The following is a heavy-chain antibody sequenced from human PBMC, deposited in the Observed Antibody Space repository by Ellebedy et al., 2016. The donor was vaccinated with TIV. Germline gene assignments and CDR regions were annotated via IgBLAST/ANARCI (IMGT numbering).Heavy chain of an antibody. CDR2: ISASSTFS. D-gene: IGHD3-16*02. J-gene: IGHJ4*01. V-gene: IGHV3-11*05. CDR1: GFRFSDSY. CDR3: ARDGAGSRY. Sequence: GGSLRLSXAASGFRFSDSYMSWIRQAPGKGPEWIAYISASSTFSDYSDTVKGRFTISRDNAKNSLYLQMNSLRVEDTAVYYCARDGAGSRYWGQGTLVTVSS.